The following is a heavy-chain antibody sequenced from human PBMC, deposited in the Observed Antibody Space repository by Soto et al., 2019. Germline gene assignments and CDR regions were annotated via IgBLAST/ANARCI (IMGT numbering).Heavy chain of an antibody. CDR2: IKQDGSEK. CDR1: GFTFSSYW. Sequence: EVQLVESGGGLVQPGGSLRLSCAASGFTFSSYWMSWVRQAPGKGLEWVANIKQDGSEKYYVDSVKGRFTISRDNAKNSLYLQMNSLRAEDTAVYYCARDMPYYYDSSGPNWFDPWGQGTLVTVSS. CDR3: ARDMPYYYDSSGPNWFDP. V-gene: IGHV3-7*01. J-gene: IGHJ5*02. D-gene: IGHD3-22*01.